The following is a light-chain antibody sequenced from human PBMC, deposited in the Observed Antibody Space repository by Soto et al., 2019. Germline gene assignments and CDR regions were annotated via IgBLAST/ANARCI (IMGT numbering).Light chain of an antibody. J-gene: IGKJ2*01. Sequence: EIVVTQSPGTLSLSPGERATLSCRASQSISSSYLAWYQQKPGQAPGLLIYGASRRATGIPDRFIGSGSGTDFHLTIRGLVLEDVAVYYCQQYCSSPVMYTFGQGTKLEIK. CDR2: GAS. V-gene: IGKV3-20*01. CDR1: QSISSSY. CDR3: QQYCSSPVMYT.